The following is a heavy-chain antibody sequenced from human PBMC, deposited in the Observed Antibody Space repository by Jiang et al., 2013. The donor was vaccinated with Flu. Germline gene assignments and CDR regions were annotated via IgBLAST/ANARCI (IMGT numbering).Heavy chain of an antibody. J-gene: IGHJ4*02. V-gene: IGHV5-51*01. Sequence: GAEVKKPGESLKISCKGSGYSFTSYWIGWVRQMPGKGLEWVAIIYPDDSDTSYSPSFQGQVTISADKSTSTAYLQWSSLKASDTAMYYCARGLYGSGSHYFDYWGQGTLVTVSS. CDR3: ARGLYGSGSHYFDY. D-gene: IGHD3-10*01. CDR1: GYSFTSYW. CDR2: IYPDDSDT.